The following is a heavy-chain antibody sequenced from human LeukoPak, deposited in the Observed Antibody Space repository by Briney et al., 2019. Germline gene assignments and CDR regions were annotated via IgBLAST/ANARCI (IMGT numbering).Heavy chain of an antibody. CDR1: GFTFSSYS. D-gene: IGHD2-21*02. CDR3: ARAVTVVTRGGLVFDY. Sequence: GGSLRLSCAAPGFTFSSYSMNWVRQAPGKGLEWVSYISSSSSTIYYADSVKGRFTISRDNAKNSLFLQMNSLRDEDTSVYYCARAVTVVTRGGLVFDYWGQGTLVTVSS. J-gene: IGHJ4*02. V-gene: IGHV3-48*02. CDR2: ISSSSSTI.